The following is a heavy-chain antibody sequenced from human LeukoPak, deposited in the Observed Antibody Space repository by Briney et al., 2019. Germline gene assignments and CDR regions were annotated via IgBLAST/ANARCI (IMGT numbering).Heavy chain of an antibody. J-gene: IGHJ4*02. CDR1: GGSIGIGGYY. CDR2: IYPSGTT. D-gene: IGHD6-19*01. CDR3: ARGNPRYSSGLGFDY. V-gene: IGHV4-31*01. Sequence: SQTLSLTCTVSGGSIGIGGYYWSWIRQHPGKGLEWIVYIYPSGTTYYNPSLKSQVTISVDTSKVQFSLTLRSATAADTAVYYCARGNPRYSSGLGFDYWGQGSLVTVSS.